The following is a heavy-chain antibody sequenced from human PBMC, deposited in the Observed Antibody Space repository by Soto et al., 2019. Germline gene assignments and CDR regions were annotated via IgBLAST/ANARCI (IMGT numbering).Heavy chain of an antibody. V-gene: IGHV4-4*07. J-gene: IGHJ5*02. CDR3: ARDVGGSVVPHWFDP. D-gene: IGHD3-22*01. CDR1: GHSISADY. CDR2: VDASVNT. Sequence: QVQLQESGPGLVKASETLSLSCTVSGHSISADYWSWIRQPAGKRLAWIGRVDASVNTNYNPSLKSRVTMSVDTSKNQFFLKVRSVTAADTAMYFCARDVGGSVVPHWFDPWGQGALVTVSS.